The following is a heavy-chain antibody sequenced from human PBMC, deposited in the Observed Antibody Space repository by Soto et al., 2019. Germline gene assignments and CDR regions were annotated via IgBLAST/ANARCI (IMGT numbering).Heavy chain of an antibody. CDR1: GAPLSSGPW. J-gene: IGHJ4*02. CDR3: ARNHQTGWYVIED. Sequence: QVQLQESGPGLVKPSGTMSLTCAVSGAPLSSGPWWSWVRQAPGKGLEWIGEVYHTGSTNYSPSLKSRLTISVEKSKTQFSLKLTSVTAADTAVYYCARNHQTGWYVIEDWGQGTLVTVSS. CDR2: VYHTGST. D-gene: IGHD3-9*01. V-gene: IGHV4-4*02.